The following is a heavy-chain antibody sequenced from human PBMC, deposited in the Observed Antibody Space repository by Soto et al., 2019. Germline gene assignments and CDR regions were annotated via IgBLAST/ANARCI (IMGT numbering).Heavy chain of an antibody. CDR1: GGSISSYY. CDR3: ARGIVVVPAAIRVSDAFDI. D-gene: IGHD2-2*01. CDR2: IYYSGST. Sequence: QVQLQESGPGLVKPSETLSLTCTVSGGSISSYYWSWIRQPPGKGLEWIGYIYYSGSTNYNPSLKSRVTISVDTSKNQFSLKLSSVTAADTAVYYCARGIVVVPAAIRVSDAFDIWGQGTMVTVSS. J-gene: IGHJ3*02. V-gene: IGHV4-59*01.